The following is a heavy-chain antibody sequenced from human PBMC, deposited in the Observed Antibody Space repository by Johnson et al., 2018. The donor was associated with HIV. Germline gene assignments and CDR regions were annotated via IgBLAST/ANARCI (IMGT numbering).Heavy chain of an antibody. D-gene: IGHD2-21*01. Sequence: VQLVESGGVLVKPGGSLRLSCSASGFTFSDYYITWIRQAPGKGLEWISYISSSGSTIYYADSVKGRFTSSRDNSKNTLYLQMNSLRTEDSGVYYCAKAYCPGCDAFEIWGQGTMVTVCS. V-gene: IGHV3-11*04. CDR2: ISSSGSTI. J-gene: IGHJ3*02. CDR1: GFTFSDYY. CDR3: AKAYCPGCDAFEI.